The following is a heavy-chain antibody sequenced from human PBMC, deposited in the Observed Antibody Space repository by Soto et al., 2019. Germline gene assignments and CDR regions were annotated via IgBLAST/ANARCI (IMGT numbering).Heavy chain of an antibody. D-gene: IGHD2-2*01. J-gene: IGHJ4*02. V-gene: IGHV1-3*01. CDR1: GYTFTSYA. CDR3: ARDETYCSSTSCYVSIIDY. Sequence: ASVKVSCKASGYTFTSYAMHWVRQAPGQRLEWMGWINAGNGNTKYSQKFQGRVTITRDTSASTAYMELSSLRSEDTAVYYCARDETYCSSTSCYVSIIDYWGQGPLVTVSS. CDR2: INAGNGNT.